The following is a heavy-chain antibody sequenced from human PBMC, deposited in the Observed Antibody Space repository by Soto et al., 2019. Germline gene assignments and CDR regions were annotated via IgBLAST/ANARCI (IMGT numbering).Heavy chain of an antibody. CDR2: IIPIFGTA. D-gene: IGHD6-19*01. V-gene: IGHV1-69*13. CDR3: ASSSRYSSGWPRVDY. Sequence: RASVKVSCKAPGGTFSSYAISWVRQAPGQGLEWMGGIIPIFGTANYAQKFQGRVTITADESTSTAYMELSSLRSEDTAVYYCASSSRYSSGWPRVDYWGQGTLVTVSS. CDR1: GGTFSSYA. J-gene: IGHJ4*02.